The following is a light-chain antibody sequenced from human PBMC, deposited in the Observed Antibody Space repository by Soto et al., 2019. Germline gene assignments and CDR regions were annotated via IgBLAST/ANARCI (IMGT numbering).Light chain of an antibody. CDR3: QTWGTGIQV. J-gene: IGLJ2*01. CDR2: LNSDGSH. Sequence: QSVLTQSPSASASLGASVKLTCTLSSGHSSYSIAWLQQQSEKGPRYLMKLNSDGSHNKGDGIPDRFSGSSSGAERYLTISSLQSGDEADYYCQTWGTGIQVFGGGTKLTVL. V-gene: IGLV4-69*01. CDR1: SGHSSYS.